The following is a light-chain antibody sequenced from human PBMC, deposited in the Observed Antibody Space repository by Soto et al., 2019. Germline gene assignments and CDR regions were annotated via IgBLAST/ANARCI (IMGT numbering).Light chain of an antibody. CDR1: QSISSY. CDR3: QQSYSTPPYT. CDR2: AAS. Sequence: DIQMTQSPSSLSASVGDRDTITCRASQSISSYLNWYQQKPGKAPKLLIYAASSLQSGVPSRFSGSGSGTDFTLTISSLQPEDFATYYCQQSYSTPPYTFGQGTKLEI. V-gene: IGKV1-39*01. J-gene: IGKJ2*01.